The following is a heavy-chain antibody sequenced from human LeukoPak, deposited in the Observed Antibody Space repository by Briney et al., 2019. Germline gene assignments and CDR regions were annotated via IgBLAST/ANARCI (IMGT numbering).Heavy chain of an antibody. CDR1: GGSISSYY. CDR2: INHSGSA. V-gene: IGHV4-34*01. CDR3: ARRPRGVIIKTWFDS. D-gene: IGHD3-10*01. J-gene: IGHJ5*01. Sequence: PSETLSLTCTVSGGSISSYYWSWIRQPPGKGLEWIGEINHSGSANYNPSLKSRVTILLDTSKNQFSLNLSSVTAADTAVYYCARRPRGVIIKTWFDSWGQGTLVTVSS.